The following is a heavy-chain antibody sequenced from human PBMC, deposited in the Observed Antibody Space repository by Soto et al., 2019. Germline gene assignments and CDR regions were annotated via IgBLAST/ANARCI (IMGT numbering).Heavy chain of an antibody. J-gene: IGHJ4*02. D-gene: IGHD2-2*03. CDR3: ARIGYSSSSNDY. CDR1: GFNFRNYW. V-gene: IGHV3-7*01. CDR2: IKQDGIVK. Sequence: PGGSLILSCVASGFNFRNYWMTWVRQAPGKGLEWVANIKQDGIVKYYVDSVKGRFTISRDNAKNSVYLQMNSLRVEDTAVYYCARIGYSSSSNDYWGQGT.